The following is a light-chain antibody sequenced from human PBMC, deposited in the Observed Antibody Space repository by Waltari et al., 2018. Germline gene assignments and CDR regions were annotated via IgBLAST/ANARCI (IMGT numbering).Light chain of an antibody. CDR1: QNIGNNY. CDR3: QQYVGSPPWT. J-gene: IGKJ1*01. V-gene: IGKV3-20*01. Sequence: EVVLTQSPGTLSLSPGERATLSCRASQNIGNNYLAWYQQKPGQAPTLLIFGASSRATGIPDRFSGSGSGTDFTLTISRLEPEDFAVYYCQQYVGSPPWTFGQGTKVEIK. CDR2: GAS.